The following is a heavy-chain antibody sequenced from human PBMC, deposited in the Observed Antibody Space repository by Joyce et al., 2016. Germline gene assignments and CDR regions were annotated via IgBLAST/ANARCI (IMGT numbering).Heavy chain of an antibody. J-gene: IGHJ4*02. D-gene: IGHD3-10*01. CDR2: IYPGDSDT. CDR1: GFSFTSHY. CDR3: ARRYVSPNGETTSFDH. V-gene: IGHV5-51*01. Sequence: DVQLVQSGAVVKKPGESLNISCQGSGFSFTSHYIAWVRQMPGKGLEWMGLIYPGDSDTRYSPSFRGHVTISSDNSINTAFLQWTSLEASDTAIYFCARRYVSPNGETTSFDHWGQGTLVSVSS.